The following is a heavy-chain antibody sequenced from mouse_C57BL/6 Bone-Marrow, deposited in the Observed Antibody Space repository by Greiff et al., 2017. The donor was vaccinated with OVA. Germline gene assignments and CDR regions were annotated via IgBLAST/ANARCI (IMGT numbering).Heavy chain of an antibody. J-gene: IGHJ1*03. D-gene: IGHD1-1*01. CDR1: GYTFTDYE. V-gene: IGHV1-15*01. CDR3: AREPYYYGSSGWYFDV. Sequence: VKLVESGAELVRPGASVTLSCKASGYTFTDYEMHWVKQTPVHGLEWIGAIDPETGGTAYNQKFKGKAILTADKSSSTAYMELRSLTSEDSAVYYCAREPYYYGSSGWYFDVWGTGTTVTVSS. CDR2: IDPETGGT.